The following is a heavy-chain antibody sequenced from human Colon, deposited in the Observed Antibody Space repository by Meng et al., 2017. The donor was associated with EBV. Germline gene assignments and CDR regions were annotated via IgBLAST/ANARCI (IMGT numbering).Heavy chain of an antibody. Sequence: QGQLQEAGPGLGKPSGPLSPICAVSGASIGSSYWWTWVRQPPEKGLEWIGEIYHSGSTNYNPSLKSRLTLSVDKSKSQFSLELISVTAADTAVYYCARGRRFGSGRYALDYWGQGTLVTVSS. D-gene: IGHD3-10*01. CDR3: ARGRRFGSGRYALDY. V-gene: IGHV4-4*02. J-gene: IGHJ4*02. CDR2: IYHSGST. CDR1: GASIGSSYW.